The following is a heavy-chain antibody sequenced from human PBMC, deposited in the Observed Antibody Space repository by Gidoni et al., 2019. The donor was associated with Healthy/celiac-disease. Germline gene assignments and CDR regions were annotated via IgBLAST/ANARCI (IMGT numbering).Heavy chain of an antibody. CDR1: GYSISSGYC. V-gene: IGHV4-38-2*02. CDR2: IYQSGSP. Sequence: QVQLQESGPGLVKPSETLSLPCTVLGYSISSGYCWGWIRQPPGKGLEWIGSIYQSGSPYYNPYLKNRVTISVDTTKNQFSLKLSSVTAADTAVYYCAREASSYGPLYYYYGMDVWGQGTTVTVSS. CDR3: AREASSYGPLYYYYGMDV. D-gene: IGHD5-18*01. J-gene: IGHJ6*02.